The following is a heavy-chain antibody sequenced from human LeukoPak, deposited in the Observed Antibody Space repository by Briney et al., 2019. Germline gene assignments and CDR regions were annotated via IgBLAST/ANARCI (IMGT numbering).Heavy chain of an antibody. V-gene: IGHV3-53*01. D-gene: IGHD2-8*01. CDR1: GLSVSSNY. CDR3: AREGGAGGTIDY. Sequence: QPGGSLRLSCAASGLSVSSNYMSWVRQAPGKGLEWVSVIYSGGSTYYADSVKGRFTISRDNSKNTLYLQMNSLRAEDTAVYYCAREGGAGGTIDYWGQGTLVTVSS. CDR2: IYSGGST. J-gene: IGHJ4*02.